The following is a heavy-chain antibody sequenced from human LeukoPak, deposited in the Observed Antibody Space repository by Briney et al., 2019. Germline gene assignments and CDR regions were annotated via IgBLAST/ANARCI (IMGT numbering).Heavy chain of an antibody. CDR3: ARGPGGENWNWGEVSSPKNWFDP. CDR1: GGSISSGSYY. J-gene: IGHJ5*02. V-gene: IGHV4-61*02. Sequence: SETLSLTCTVSGGSISSGSYYWSWIRQPAGKGLEWIGRIYTSGSTNYNPSLKSRVTISVDTSKNQFSLKLSSVTAADTAVYYCARGPGGENWNWGEVSSPKNWFDPWGQGTLVTVSS. D-gene: IGHD1-7*01. CDR2: IYTSGST.